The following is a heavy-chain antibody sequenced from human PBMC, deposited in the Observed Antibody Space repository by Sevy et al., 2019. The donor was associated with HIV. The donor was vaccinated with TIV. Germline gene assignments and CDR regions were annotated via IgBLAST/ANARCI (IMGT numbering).Heavy chain of an antibody. V-gene: IGHV3-11*01. J-gene: IGHJ4*02. CDR3: AKHFDGIDSEFDK. CDR2: ITTSGDSM. Sequence: GGSLRLSCAVSGFRFSASYMTWIRQAPGKGLEWVSTITTSGDSMYYGDAVKGRFTFSRDNTKNTLYLQMNSLRGDDTAVYYCAKHFDGIDSEFDKWGQGTLVTVSS. CDR1: GFRFSASY. D-gene: IGHD1-20*01.